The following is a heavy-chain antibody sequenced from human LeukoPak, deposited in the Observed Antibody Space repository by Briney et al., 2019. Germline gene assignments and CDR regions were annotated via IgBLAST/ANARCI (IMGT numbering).Heavy chain of an antibody. D-gene: IGHD6-13*01. CDR1: GFTFSGYS. CDR2: ISSSSSYI. V-gene: IGHV3-21*01. J-gene: IGHJ4*02. CDR3: AREGKQQLTLDY. Sequence: GGSLRLSCAASGFTFSGYSMNWVRQAPGKGLEWVSSISSSSSYIYYADSVKGRFTISRDNAKNSLYLQMNSLRAEDTAVYYCAREGKQQLTLDYWGQGTLVTVSS.